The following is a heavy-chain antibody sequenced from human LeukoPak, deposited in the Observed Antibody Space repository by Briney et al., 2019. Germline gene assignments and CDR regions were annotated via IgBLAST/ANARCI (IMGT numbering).Heavy chain of an antibody. CDR3: ARVISYYYYYMDV. J-gene: IGHJ6*03. CDR2: IYASGST. Sequence: SETLSLTCTVSGGSISDYYWSWIRQPAGKGLEWIGRIYASGSTNYNPSLKSRVTMSVDTSKNQFSLKLSSVTAADTAVYYCARVISYYYYYMDVWGKGTTVTISS. CDR1: GGSISDYY. V-gene: IGHV4-4*07.